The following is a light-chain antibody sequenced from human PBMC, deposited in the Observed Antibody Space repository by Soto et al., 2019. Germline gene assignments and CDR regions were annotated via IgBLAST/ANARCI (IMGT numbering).Light chain of an antibody. V-gene: IGKV3-15*01. CDR2: GAS. Sequence: DIVMTQSPAILSVSLGERATLSCLASRSISDNLAWYQQRSGQAPRLLIYGASTRATGVPARFSGSGSGTEFTLTISSLQSDDFAMYYCQQYKSWPPLTFGGGTKVE. CDR3: QQYKSWPPLT. CDR1: RSISDN. J-gene: IGKJ4*01.